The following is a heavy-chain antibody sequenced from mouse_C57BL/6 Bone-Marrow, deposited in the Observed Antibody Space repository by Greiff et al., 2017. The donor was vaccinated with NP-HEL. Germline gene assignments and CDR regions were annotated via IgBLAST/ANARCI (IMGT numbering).Heavy chain of an antibody. J-gene: IGHJ4*01. Sequence: EVMLVESEGGLVQPGSSMKLSCTASGFTFSDYYMAWVRQVPEKGLEWVANINSDGSSTYYLDSLKSRFIISRDNAKNILYLQMSSLKSEDTATYYCARDGGVYYSNYAYAMDYWGQGTSVTVSS. CDR2: INSDGSST. D-gene: IGHD2-5*01. V-gene: IGHV5-16*01. CDR1: GFTFSDYY. CDR3: ARDGGVYYSNYAYAMDY.